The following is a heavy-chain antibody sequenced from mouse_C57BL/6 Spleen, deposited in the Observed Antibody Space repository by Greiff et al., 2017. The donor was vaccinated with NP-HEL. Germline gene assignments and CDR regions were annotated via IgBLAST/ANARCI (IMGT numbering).Heavy chain of an antibody. CDR1: GFTFSSYA. D-gene: IGHD2-13*01. V-gene: IGHV5-4*03. CDR2: ISDGGSYT. J-gene: IGHJ1*03. Sequence: EVKLVESGGGLVKPGGSLKLSCAASGFTFSSYAMSWVRQTPEKRLEWVATISDGGSYTYYPDNVKGRFTISRDNAKNNLYLQMSHLKSEDTAMYYCASGDYYWYFDVWGTGTTVTVSS. CDR3: ASGDYYWYFDV.